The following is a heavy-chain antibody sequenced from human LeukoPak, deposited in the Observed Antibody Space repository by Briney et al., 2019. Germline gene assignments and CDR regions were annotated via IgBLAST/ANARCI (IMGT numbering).Heavy chain of an antibody. D-gene: IGHD1-1*01. V-gene: IGHV3-53*01. CDR1: GFTVSSNH. Sequence: GGSLRLSCAASGFTVSSNHMSWVRQAPGKGLEWVSVIYSGGSTDYADSVKGRFTISRDNLKNTLYLQMNSLRAEDTAVYYCARGPAGYNWGQGTLVTSSS. J-gene: IGHJ4*02. CDR3: ARGPAGYN. CDR2: IYSGGST.